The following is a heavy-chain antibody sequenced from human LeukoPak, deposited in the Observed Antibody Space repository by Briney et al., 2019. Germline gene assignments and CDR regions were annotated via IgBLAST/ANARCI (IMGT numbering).Heavy chain of an antibody. V-gene: IGHV4-30-4*01. CDR3: ARERAAKTRFDY. CDR1: GGSISSGDYY. J-gene: IGHJ4*02. CDR2: IYYSGSS. Sequence: SETLSLTCTVSGGSISSGDYYWSWIRQPPGKGLESIGFIYYSGSSYYNPSLKSRVTISVDTSKNQFSLRLSSVTAADTAVYYCARERAAKTRFDYWGQGTLVTVSS. D-gene: IGHD1-1*01.